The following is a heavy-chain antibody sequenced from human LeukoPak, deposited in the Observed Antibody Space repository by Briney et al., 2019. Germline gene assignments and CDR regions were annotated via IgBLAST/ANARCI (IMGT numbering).Heavy chain of an antibody. CDR2: IFYSGNT. Sequence: SETLSLTCTVPGGSVSSSSYYWGWIRQPPGKGLEWIGSIFYSGNTYYNPSLESRVTISVDTSKNQFSLQLSSVTAADTAVYYCARSTVTTWVGDFDYWGQGTLVTVSS. CDR1: GGSVSSSSYY. D-gene: IGHD4-17*01. CDR3: ARSTVTTWVGDFDY. V-gene: IGHV4-39*01. J-gene: IGHJ4*02.